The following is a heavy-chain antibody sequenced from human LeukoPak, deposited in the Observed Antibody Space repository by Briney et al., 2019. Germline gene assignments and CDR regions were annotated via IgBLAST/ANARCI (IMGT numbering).Heavy chain of an antibody. CDR2: ISSSSDTI. Sequence: GGSLRLSCAASGFTFSSYSMNWVRQAPGKGLEWVSYISSSSDTIYYADSVKGRFTISRDNAKNSLYLQMNSLRAEDTAVYYCAREYSSSWYQGNYMDVWGKGTTVTVSS. CDR1: GFTFSSYS. J-gene: IGHJ6*03. D-gene: IGHD6-13*01. CDR3: AREYSSSWYQGNYMDV. V-gene: IGHV3-48*01.